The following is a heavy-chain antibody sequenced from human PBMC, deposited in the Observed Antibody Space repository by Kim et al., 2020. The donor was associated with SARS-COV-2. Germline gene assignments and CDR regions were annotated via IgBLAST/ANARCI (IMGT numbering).Heavy chain of an antibody. CDR3: ARGPYYYDSSGYSFDY. D-gene: IGHD3-22*01. J-gene: IGHJ4*02. V-gene: IGHV4-59*09. Sequence: SLTSRVTISVDTSKNQFSLKLSSVTAADTAVYYCARGPYYYDSSGYSFDYWGQGTLVTVSS.